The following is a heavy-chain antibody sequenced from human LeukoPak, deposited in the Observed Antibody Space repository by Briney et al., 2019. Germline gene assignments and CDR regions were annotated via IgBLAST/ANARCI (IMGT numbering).Heavy chain of an antibody. CDR3: ARASYYYENWFDP. Sequence: PGGSLRLSCAASGFTFSGYWMHWVRQAPGKGLVWVSRINTDGSSTTYADSVKGRLTISRDNAKNTLYLQMNSLRDEDTAVYYCARASYYYENWFDPWGQGTLVTVSS. J-gene: IGHJ5*02. D-gene: IGHD3-22*01. CDR2: INTDGSST. V-gene: IGHV3-74*01. CDR1: GFTFSGYW.